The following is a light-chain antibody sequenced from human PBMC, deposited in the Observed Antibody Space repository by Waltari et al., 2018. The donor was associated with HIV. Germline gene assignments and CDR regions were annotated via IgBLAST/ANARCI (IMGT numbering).Light chain of an antibody. CDR3: AAWDDSLMGV. Sequence: QSVLTQPPSASGTPGQRVTISCSGSSSNIGSNTVNWYQQLPGTSPKLLIYCNNQRPAGVPDRFSCSKSGPSASLAISGLQAEDEADYYCAAWDDSLMGVFGGGTRLTVL. CDR2: CNN. CDR1: SSNIGSNT. J-gene: IGLJ3*02. V-gene: IGLV1-44*01.